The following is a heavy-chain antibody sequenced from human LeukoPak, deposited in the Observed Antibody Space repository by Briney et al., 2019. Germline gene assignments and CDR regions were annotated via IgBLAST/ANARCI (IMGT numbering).Heavy chain of an antibody. CDR2: TYYGSSWNT. CDR3: ARGPIVGSTKRELDY. CDR1: GDSVSSNSAA. Sequence: SQTLSLTCAISGDSVSSNSAAWNWIRQSPSRGLEWLGRTYYGSSWNTDYAVSVKGRLTINPDTSKNQFSLQLNSVTPEDTAVYYCARGPIVGSTKRELDYWGQGTLVTVSS. D-gene: IGHD1-26*01. V-gene: IGHV6-1*01. J-gene: IGHJ4*02.